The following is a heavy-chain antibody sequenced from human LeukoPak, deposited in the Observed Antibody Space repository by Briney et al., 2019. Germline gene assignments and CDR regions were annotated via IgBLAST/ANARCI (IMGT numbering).Heavy chain of an antibody. CDR1: GFPFSSYA. D-gene: IGHD7-27*01. Sequence: GGSLRLSCSASGFPFSSYAMHWVRQAPGKGLEYVSAISDSGGSTYYADSVKGRFTISRDNSKNTLYLQMSSLRPEDTAVYYCVKNPGDWGQGTLVTVSS. CDR2: ISDSGGST. J-gene: IGHJ1*01. CDR3: VKNPGD. V-gene: IGHV3-64D*09.